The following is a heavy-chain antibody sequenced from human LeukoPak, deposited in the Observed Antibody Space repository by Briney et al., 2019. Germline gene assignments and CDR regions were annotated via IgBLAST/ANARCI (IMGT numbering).Heavy chain of an antibody. J-gene: IGHJ4*02. V-gene: IGHV3-15*01. D-gene: IGHD4-11*01. CDR2: IKSKHDGETT. CDR3: FADTVDPLAQIDK. Sequence: NSGGSLRLSCAASRFSFSTSWMSWVRQAPGKGLEWVGRIKSKHDGETTEYAAPVKGRFTTSRDDSESMVYLQMMSLKTEDTAVYYCFADTVDPLAQIDKWGQGALVTVSS. CDR1: RFSFSTSW.